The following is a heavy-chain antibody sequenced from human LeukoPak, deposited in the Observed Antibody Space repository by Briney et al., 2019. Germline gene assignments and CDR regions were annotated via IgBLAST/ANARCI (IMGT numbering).Heavy chain of an antibody. CDR3: ARGRRSDIVVVPAAYNWFDP. D-gene: IGHD2-2*01. J-gene: IGHJ5*02. CDR1: GGSFRGYY. V-gene: IGHV4-34*01. CDR2: INHSGST. Sequence: PSQSLSLTRAVYGGSFRGYYWSWIRQPPGKGLEWIGEINHSGSTNYNPSLKSPVTISVDTSKNQSTLKLSSVTAADTAVYYCARGRRSDIVVVPAAYNWFDPWGQGTLVTVSS.